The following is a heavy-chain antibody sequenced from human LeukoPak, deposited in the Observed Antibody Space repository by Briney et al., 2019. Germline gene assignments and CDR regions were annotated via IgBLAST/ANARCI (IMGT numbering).Heavy chain of an antibody. CDR3: AKVTYSGSYRGPFDY. V-gene: IGHV3-30*02. J-gene: IGHJ4*02. CDR1: GFTFSSYG. CDR2: IRYDGSNK. Sequence: GGSLRLSCAASGFTFSSYGMHWVRQAPGKGLEWVAFIRYDGSNKYYADSVKGRFTISRDNSKNTLYLQMNSLRAEDTAVYYCAKVTYSGSYRGPFDYWGQGTLVTVSS. D-gene: IGHD1-26*01.